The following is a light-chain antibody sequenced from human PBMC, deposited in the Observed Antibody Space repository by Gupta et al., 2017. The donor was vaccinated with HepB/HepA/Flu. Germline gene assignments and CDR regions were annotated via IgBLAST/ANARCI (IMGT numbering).Light chain of an antibody. CDR3: MQALQTPLT. CDR1: QSLLHSNGYNY. CDR2: LGS. J-gene: IGKJ4*01. Sequence: DIVMTPSPLSLTVRPGEPASISCRSSQSLLHSNGYNYLDWYLQKPGQSPQLLIYLGSNRASGVPDRFSGSGSGTDFTLKISRVEAEDVGVYYCMQALQTPLTFGGGTKVDIK. V-gene: IGKV2-28*01.